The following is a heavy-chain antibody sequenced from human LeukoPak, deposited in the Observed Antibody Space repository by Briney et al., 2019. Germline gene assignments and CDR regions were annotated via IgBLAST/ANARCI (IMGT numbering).Heavy chain of an antibody. CDR3: ARSSVLWFGDKGYNWFDP. V-gene: IGHV1-2*02. CDR2: INPNSGGT. D-gene: IGHD3-10*01. J-gene: IGHJ5*02. Sequence: ASVKVSCKASGYTFTGYYMHWVRQAPGQGLEWMGWINPNSGGTNYAQKFQGRVTMTRDTSISTAYMELSGLRSDDTAVYYCARSSVLWFGDKGYNWFDPWGQGTLVTVSS. CDR1: GYTFTGYY.